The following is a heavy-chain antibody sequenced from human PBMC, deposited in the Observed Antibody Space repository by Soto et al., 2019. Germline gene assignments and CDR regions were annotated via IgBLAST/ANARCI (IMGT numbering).Heavy chain of an antibody. CDR1: GDSISNSDYY. V-gene: IGHV4-30-4*01. CDR2: IDYSGST. CDR3: ARHGHYYYGFDV. Sequence: SETLSLTCTVSGDSISNSDYYWNWIRQSPGKGLEWIASIDYSGSTYYNPSLKSRVVISADTSKNLFSLKLRSVTAADTALYFCARHGHYYYGFDVWGQGTTVTVSS. J-gene: IGHJ6*02.